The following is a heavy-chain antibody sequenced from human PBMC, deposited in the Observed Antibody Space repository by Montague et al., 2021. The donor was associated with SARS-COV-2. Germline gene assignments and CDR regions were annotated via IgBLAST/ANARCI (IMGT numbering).Heavy chain of an antibody. CDR3: ARGGERSLLERPLDY. Sequence: SETLSLTCTVSGGSVSSCHWRWTRQHTGKRQARYGYIYHSGSTKYNPSLKSRVTISVDTSKNQFSLKLSPVTAADTAVYYCARGGERSLLERPLDYWGQGTLVTVSS. J-gene: IGHJ4*02. V-gene: IGHV4-59*02. CDR2: IYHSGST. CDR1: GGSVSSCH. D-gene: IGHD3-16*01.